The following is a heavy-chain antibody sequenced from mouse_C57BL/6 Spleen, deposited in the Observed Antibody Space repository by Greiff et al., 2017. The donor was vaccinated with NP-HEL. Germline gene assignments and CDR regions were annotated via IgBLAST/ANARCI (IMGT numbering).Heavy chain of an antibody. J-gene: IGHJ4*01. CDR3: AREAYYYGSSYAMDY. D-gene: IGHD1-1*01. CDR1: GYTFTSYW. CDR2: IYPSDSET. Sequence: VQLQQSGAELVRPGSSVKLSCKASGYTFTSYWMDWVKQRPGQGLEWIGNIYPSDSETHYNQKFKDKATLTVDKSSSTAYMQLSSLTSEDSAVYYFAREAYYYGSSYAMDYWGQGTSVTVSS. V-gene: IGHV1-61*01.